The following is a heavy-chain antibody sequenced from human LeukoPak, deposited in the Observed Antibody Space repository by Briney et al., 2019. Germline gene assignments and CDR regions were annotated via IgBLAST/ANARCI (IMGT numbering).Heavy chain of an antibody. Sequence: GGSLRLSCAASGFQFNAYSMSWVRQAPGKGLEWVANIKKDGSEKFYVDSVKGRFTIARDSAKNSLYLQMNSLRVEDTAVYYCASYDFWSGYFDYWGQGTLVTVSS. D-gene: IGHD3-3*01. CDR2: IKKDGSEK. CDR3: ASYDFWSGYFDY. V-gene: IGHV3-7*01. J-gene: IGHJ4*02. CDR1: GFQFNAYS.